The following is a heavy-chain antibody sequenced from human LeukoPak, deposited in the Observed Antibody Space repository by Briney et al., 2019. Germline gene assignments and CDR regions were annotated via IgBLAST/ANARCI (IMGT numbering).Heavy chain of an antibody. Sequence: GGSLRLSCVASRFTFSSYGMHWVRQAPGKGLEWVAFIRYDGSTKYYADSVKGRFTISRDNSKNTLFLQMNSLRVEDTAVYYCAKGGQQLGDYWGQGTLVTVSS. V-gene: IGHV3-30*02. J-gene: IGHJ4*02. CDR2: IRYDGSTK. CDR1: RFTFSSYG. CDR3: AKGGQQLGDY. D-gene: IGHD6-13*01.